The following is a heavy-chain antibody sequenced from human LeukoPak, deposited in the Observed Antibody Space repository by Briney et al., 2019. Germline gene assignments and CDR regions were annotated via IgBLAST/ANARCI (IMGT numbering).Heavy chain of an antibody. D-gene: IGHD3-22*01. Sequence: ASVKLSCKASGYTFTSYGIRWVRQAPGQGLEWMGWISAYNGNTNYAQKLQGRVTMTTDTSTSTAYMELRSLRSDDTAVYYCARDYYDSSGYHNWFDPWGQGTQGNLSS. CDR2: ISAYNGNT. CDR1: GYTFTSYG. J-gene: IGHJ5*02. CDR3: ARDYYDSSGYHNWFDP. V-gene: IGHV1-18*01.